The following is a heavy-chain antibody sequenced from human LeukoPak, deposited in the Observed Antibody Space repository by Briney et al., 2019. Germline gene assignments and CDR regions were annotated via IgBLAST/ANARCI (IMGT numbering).Heavy chain of an antibody. J-gene: IGHJ4*02. D-gene: IGHD3-10*01. V-gene: IGHV3-64D*06. Sequence: PGGSLRLSCAASGFTFSSDGMRWVRQAPGKGLEYVSGISRNGGSTYYAASVKGRFTISRDNSKNTLYLPMSSLRAEDTAVYYCVKDFVLLWFGRTFDYWGQGTLVTVSS. CDR3: VKDFVLLWFGRTFDY. CDR1: GFTFSSDG. CDR2: ISRNGGST.